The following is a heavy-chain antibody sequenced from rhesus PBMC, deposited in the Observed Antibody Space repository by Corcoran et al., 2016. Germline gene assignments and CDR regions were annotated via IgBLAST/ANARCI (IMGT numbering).Heavy chain of an antibody. V-gene: IGHV4S19*01. CDR3: ARDSYNIWTGWFYGLDS. J-gene: IGHJ6*01. CDR1: GGSISSSNW. D-gene: IGHD3-3*01. Sequence: QVQLQESGPGLVKPSETLSLTCAVSGGSISSSNWWSWIRQPPGKGMEWIGYFSGCRVITYYTPSLKSRVTISKDTSQNHFSLKLSSVTAADTAVYYCARDSYNIWTGWFYGLDSWGQGVVVTVSS. CDR2: FSGCRVIT.